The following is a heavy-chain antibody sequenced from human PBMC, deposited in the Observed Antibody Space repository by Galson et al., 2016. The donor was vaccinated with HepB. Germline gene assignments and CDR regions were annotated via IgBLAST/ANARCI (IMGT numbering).Heavy chain of an antibody. J-gene: IGHJ4*02. V-gene: IGHV4-39*01. CDR2: LHYSGTT. CDR3: ARHVTLSGSYSIDY. D-gene: IGHD1-26*01. CDR1: GGSISSDVYY. Sequence: SETLSLTCTVSGGSISSDVYYWSWIRQHPGRGLESIGYLHYSGTTYYKSSLRGRVTMSIDTSKNQFSLRLNSLTAADTAVYYCARHVTLSGSYSIDYWGQGTRVTVSS.